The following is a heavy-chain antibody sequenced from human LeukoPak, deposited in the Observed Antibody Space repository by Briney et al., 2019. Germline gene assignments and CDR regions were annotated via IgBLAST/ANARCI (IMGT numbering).Heavy chain of an antibody. CDR3: ARGPAYCGGDCYYYYYGMDV. Sequence: TTNYNPSLKSRVPISVDPSKNQFSLKLSSVTAADTAVYYCARGPAYCGGDCYYYYYGMDVWGQGTTVTVSS. V-gene: IGHV4-34*01. CDR2: TT. J-gene: IGHJ6*02. D-gene: IGHD2-21*02.